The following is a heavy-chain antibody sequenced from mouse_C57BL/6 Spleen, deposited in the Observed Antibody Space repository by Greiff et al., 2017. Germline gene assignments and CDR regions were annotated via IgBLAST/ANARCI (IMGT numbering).Heavy chain of an antibody. CDR3: ARYPLLRYFDY. J-gene: IGHJ2*01. CDR2: IYPGDGDT. D-gene: IGHD1-1*01. V-gene: IGHV1-82*01. Sequence: QVQLQQSGPELVKPGASVKISCKASGYAFSSSWMNWVKQRPGKGLEWIGRIYPGDGDTNYNGKFKGKATLTADKSSSTAYMQLSSLTSEDSAVYFCARYPLLRYFDYWGQGTTRTVSS. CDR1: GYAFSSSW.